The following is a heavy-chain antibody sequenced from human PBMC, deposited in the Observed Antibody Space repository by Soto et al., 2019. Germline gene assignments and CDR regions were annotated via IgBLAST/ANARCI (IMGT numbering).Heavy chain of an antibody. CDR1: GYTITSYG. CDR3: ARNSAGTSYYYYGMGV. J-gene: IGHJ6*02. V-gene: IGHV1-18*01. CDR2: ISAYNGNT. Sequence: ASVKVSCKASGYTITSYGISWVRQAPEQGLEWMGWISAYNGNTNYAQKLQGRVTMTTDTSTSTAYMELRSLRSDDTAVYYCARNSAGTSYYYYGMGVWGQGTTVSVSS. D-gene: IGHD1-26*01.